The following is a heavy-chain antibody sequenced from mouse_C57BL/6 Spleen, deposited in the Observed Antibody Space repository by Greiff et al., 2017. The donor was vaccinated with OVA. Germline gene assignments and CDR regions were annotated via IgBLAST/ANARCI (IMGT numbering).Heavy chain of an antibody. V-gene: IGHV1-76*01. Sequence: VQLQQSGAELVRPGASVKLSCKASGYTFTDYYINWVKQRPGQGLEWIARIYPGSGNTYYNEKFKGKATLTAEKSSSTTYMQLSSLTSEDSAVYFCARCYDYPYAMDYWGQGTSVTVAS. J-gene: IGHJ4*01. CDR1: GYTFTDYY. D-gene: IGHD2-4*01. CDR3: ARCYDYPYAMDY. CDR2: IYPGSGNT.